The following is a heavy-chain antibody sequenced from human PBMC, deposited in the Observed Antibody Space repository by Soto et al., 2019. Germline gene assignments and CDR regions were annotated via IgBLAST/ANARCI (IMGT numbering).Heavy chain of an antibody. V-gene: IGHV4-59*08. CDR1: GGSIRGYY. CDR3: ARWGSKYCSSTTCYNWFDP. D-gene: IGHD2-2*01. CDR2: IYYSGST. Sequence: SEILSLTCTVSGGSIRGYYWSWIRPTPGKGLEWIGYIYYSGSTNYNPSLKSRVTISVDTSKNQFSLKLSSVTAADTAVYYCARWGSKYCSSTTCYNWFDPWGQGTLVTVSS. J-gene: IGHJ5*02.